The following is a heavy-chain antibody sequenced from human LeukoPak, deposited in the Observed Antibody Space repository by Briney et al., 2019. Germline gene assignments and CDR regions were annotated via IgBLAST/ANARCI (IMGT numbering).Heavy chain of an antibody. D-gene: IGHD3-22*01. CDR1: GGTFSSYA. CDR2: MNPNSGNT. J-gene: IGHJ6*03. Sequence: ASVKVSCKASGGTFSSYAINWVRQATGQGLEWMGWMNPNSGNTGYAQNFQGRVTMTKNTSISTAYMELSSLRSEDTAVYYCARRYSDSGNYYYMDVWGKGTTVTISS. CDR3: ARRYSDSGNYYYMDV. V-gene: IGHV1-8*02.